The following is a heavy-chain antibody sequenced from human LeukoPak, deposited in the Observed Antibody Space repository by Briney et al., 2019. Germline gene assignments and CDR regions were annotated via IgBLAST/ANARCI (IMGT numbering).Heavy chain of an antibody. D-gene: IGHD6-19*01. CDR2: INSDGSST. CDR3: ARLPDTSGRSDNWFAP. Sequence: GGSLRLSCAASGFTFSSYWMHWVRQAPGKGLVWVSRINSDGSSTNYVDSVKGRFTVSRDNAKNTLYLQMNNLRAEDTAVYYCARLPDTSGRSDNWFAPWGQGTLVTVSS. CDR1: GFTFSSYW. V-gene: IGHV3-74*01. J-gene: IGHJ5*02.